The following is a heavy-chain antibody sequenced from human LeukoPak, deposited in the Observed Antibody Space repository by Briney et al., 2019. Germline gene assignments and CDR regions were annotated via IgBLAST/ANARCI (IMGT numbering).Heavy chain of an antibody. V-gene: IGHV4-39*01. CDR3: ARRDSSGVVPRWDY. J-gene: IGHJ4*02. D-gene: IGHD6-25*01. CDR1: GDSIISSNYY. CDR2: IYYSGST. Sequence: SKTLSLTCSVSGDSIISSNYYWGWIRQPPGKGLEWIGSIYYSGSTYYNPSLKSRVTISVDTSKNQFSLKLTSMTAADTAVYYCARRDSSGVVPRWDYWGQGTLVTVSS.